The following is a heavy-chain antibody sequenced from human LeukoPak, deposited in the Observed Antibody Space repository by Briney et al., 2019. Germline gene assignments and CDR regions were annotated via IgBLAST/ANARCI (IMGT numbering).Heavy chain of an antibody. CDR3: ARGQILLRSPGRTYDSSRMDY. CDR1: GGSFSGYY. D-gene: IGHD3-22*01. Sequence: SETLSLTCSVYGGSFSGYYWTWIRQPPGQGLEWIGEINHSGSTNYNPSLKSRVTISVDTSKNQFSLKLSSVTAADTAVYYCARGQILLRSPGRTYDSSRMDYWGQGTLVTVSS. J-gene: IGHJ4*02. V-gene: IGHV4-34*01. CDR2: INHSGST.